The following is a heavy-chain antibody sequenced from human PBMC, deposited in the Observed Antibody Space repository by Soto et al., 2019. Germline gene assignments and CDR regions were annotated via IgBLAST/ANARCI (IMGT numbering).Heavy chain of an antibody. CDR2: IYHSGST. J-gene: IGHJ6*02. V-gene: IGHV4-4*02. CDR1: ERSIRSSNL. Sequence: SDTLSLTCRVSERSIRSSNLWIWVRQPPGKGLEWIGEIYHSGSTNYNPSLKSRVTISVDKSKNQFSLKLSSVTAADTAVYYCARVRRGYDSRMDVWGQGNTVTVSS. D-gene: IGHD5-12*01. CDR3: ARVRRGYDSRMDV.